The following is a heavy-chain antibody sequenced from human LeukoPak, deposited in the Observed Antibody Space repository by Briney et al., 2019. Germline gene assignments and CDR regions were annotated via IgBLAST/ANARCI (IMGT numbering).Heavy chain of an antibody. Sequence: ASVKVSCKASGYTFTSYYMHWVRQAPGQGLEWMGIINPSGGSTSYAQKFQGRVTMTRDTSTSTVYMELSSLGSEDTAVYYCAREMATIVKDYYYYGMDVWGQGTTVTVSS. CDR1: GYTFTSYY. J-gene: IGHJ6*02. CDR2: INPSGGST. CDR3: AREMATIVKDYYYYGMDV. V-gene: IGHV1-46*01. D-gene: IGHD5-24*01.